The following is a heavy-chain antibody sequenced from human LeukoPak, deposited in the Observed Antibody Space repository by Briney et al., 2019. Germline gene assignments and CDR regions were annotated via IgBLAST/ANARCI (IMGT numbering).Heavy chain of an antibody. J-gene: IGHJ4*02. CDR1: GFTFSSYG. Sequence: GGSLRLSCAASGFTFSSYGMHWVRQAPGKGLEWVAVISYDGRNKYYADSVKGRFTISRDNSKNTPYLQMNSLRAEDTAVYYCAKDRDSSTSCLDYWGQGTLVTVSS. CDR2: ISYDGRNK. V-gene: IGHV3-30*18. D-gene: IGHD2-2*01. CDR3: AKDRDSSTSCLDY.